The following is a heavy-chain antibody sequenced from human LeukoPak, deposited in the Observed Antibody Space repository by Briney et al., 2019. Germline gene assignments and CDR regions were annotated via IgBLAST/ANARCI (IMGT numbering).Heavy chain of an antibody. D-gene: IGHD2-15*01. Sequence: GGSLRLSCAASGFTFSSYAMSWVRQAPGKGLEWVSAISGSGGSTYYADSVKGRFTISRDDPKNTLYLQMNSLRAEDTAVYYCAKVSGSGGTKYQPFDYWGQGTLVTVSS. CDR1: GFTFSSYA. J-gene: IGHJ4*02. V-gene: IGHV3-23*01. CDR3: AKVSGSGGTKYQPFDY. CDR2: ISGSGGST.